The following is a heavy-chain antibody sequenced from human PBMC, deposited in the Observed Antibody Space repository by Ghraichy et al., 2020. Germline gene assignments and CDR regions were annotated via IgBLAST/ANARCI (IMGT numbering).Heavy chain of an antibody. V-gene: IGHV3-48*03. CDR2: ITSSGSTI. CDR3: ARVPGGYGSGWYAYYYYMDV. CDR1: GFTFSSYE. D-gene: IGHD6-19*01. Sequence: GGSLRLSCAASGFTFSSYEMNWVRQAPGKGLEWVSYITSSGSTIYYADSVKGRFTISRDNAKNSLYLQMNSLRAEDTAVYYCARVPGGYGSGWYAYYYYMDVWGKGTTVTVSS. J-gene: IGHJ6*03.